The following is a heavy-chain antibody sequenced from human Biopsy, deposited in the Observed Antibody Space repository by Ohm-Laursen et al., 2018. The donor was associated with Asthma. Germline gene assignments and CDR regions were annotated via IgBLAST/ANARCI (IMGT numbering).Heavy chain of an antibody. CDR2: ISKDASTQ. Sequence: RSLRLSCSASGFSFSNFAIHWVRQAPGKGLEWVGVISKDASTQDYADSVKGRFTMARDNSKNTLDLRMNSPREEDTAVYYCVRDGTDDAFDIWGQGTVVSVSS. J-gene: IGHJ3*02. V-gene: IGHV3-30*01. CDR3: VRDGTDDAFDI. CDR1: GFSFSNFA. D-gene: IGHD1-1*01.